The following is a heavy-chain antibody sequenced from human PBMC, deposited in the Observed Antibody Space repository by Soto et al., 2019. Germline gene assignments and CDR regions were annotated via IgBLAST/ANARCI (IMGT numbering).Heavy chain of an antibody. CDR2: IYYTGST. J-gene: IGHJ4*02. Sequence: QVQLQESGPGLVKPSETLSLTCTVSGASVSNYFWSWIRQPPGKGLEWIGYIYYTGSTNYNPSLNSRVPRSIDTSKNQFSLKLSSVTASDTAVYYCARALDYWGQGTLVTVSS. V-gene: IGHV4-59*02. CDR3: ARALDY. CDR1: GASVSNYF.